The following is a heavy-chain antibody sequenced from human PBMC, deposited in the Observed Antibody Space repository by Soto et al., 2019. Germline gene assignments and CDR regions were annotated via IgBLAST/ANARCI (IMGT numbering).Heavy chain of an antibody. V-gene: IGHV3-64D*06. J-gene: IGHJ5*02. CDR1: GFTFSEYS. Sequence: GGSLRLSCSASGFTFSEYSMRWVRQAPGKGLQYVSTISSDGDITYYADSVKGRFTISRDNSKNTLYPQMNSLRPEDTAVYYCVKVSTFYDILTGYYSTNFFDPWGQGTLVTVSS. D-gene: IGHD3-9*01. CDR2: ISSDGDIT. CDR3: VKVSTFYDILTGYYSTNFFDP.